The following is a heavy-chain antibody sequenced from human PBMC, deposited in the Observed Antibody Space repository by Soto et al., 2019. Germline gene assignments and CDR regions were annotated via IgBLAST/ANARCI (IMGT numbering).Heavy chain of an antibody. J-gene: IGHJ5*02. CDR2: INHSGST. V-gene: IGHV4-34*01. D-gene: IGHD6-13*01. CDR1: GGSFSGYY. Sequence: QVQLQQWGAGLLKPSETLSLTCAVYGGSFSGYYWSWIRQPPGKGLEWIGEINHSGSTNYNPSLKSRVSISVDTSKNQFSLKLSSVTVADTAVYCCARGGQQLGHNWFDPWGQGTLVTVFS. CDR3: ARGGQQLGHNWFDP.